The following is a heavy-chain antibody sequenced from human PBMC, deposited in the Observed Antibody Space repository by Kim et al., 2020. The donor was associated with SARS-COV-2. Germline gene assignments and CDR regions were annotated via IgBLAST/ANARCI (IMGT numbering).Heavy chain of an antibody. D-gene: IGHD6-19*01. J-gene: IGHJ4*02. CDR3: AKDMDSSGWYWDY. CDR1: GFTFSSYG. Sequence: GGSLRLSCAASGFTFSSYGMHWVRQAPGKGLEWVAVISYDGSNKYYADSVKGRFTISRDNSKNTLYLQMNSLRAEDTAVYYCAKDMDSSGWYWDYWGQGTLVTVSS. V-gene: IGHV3-30*18. CDR2: ISYDGSNK.